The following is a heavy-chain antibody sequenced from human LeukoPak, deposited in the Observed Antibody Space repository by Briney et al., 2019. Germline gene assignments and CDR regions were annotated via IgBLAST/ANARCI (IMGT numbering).Heavy chain of an antibody. V-gene: IGHV4-34*01. CDR3: ARLSDTAMASDY. Sequence: SETLSLTCAVYGGSFSGYYWSWIRQPPGRGLEWIGEINHSGSTNYNPSLKSRVTISVDTSKNQFSLKLSSVTAADTAVYYCARLSDTAMASDYWGQGTLVIVSS. CDR2: INHSGST. J-gene: IGHJ4*02. D-gene: IGHD5-18*01. CDR1: GGSFSGYY.